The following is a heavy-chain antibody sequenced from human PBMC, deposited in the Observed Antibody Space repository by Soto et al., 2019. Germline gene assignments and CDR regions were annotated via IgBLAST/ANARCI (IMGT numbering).Heavy chain of an antibody. Sequence: QVQLVESGGGVVQPGRSLRLSCRISGFSLTVYSRNWVRQAPGKGLEWVAVMQPDGVNKNYADSVQGRFVISGDNSKNTLYLEMDSLTPEDTAIYYCARGLQGFDYWGQGTLVTVSS. CDR2: MQPDGVNK. CDR3: ARGLQGFDY. V-gene: IGHV3-30*09. J-gene: IGHJ4*02. CDR1: GFSLTVYS.